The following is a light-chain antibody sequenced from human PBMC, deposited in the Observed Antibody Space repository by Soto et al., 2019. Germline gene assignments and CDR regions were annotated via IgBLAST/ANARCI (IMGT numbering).Light chain of an antibody. CDR1: QGINNF. J-gene: IGKJ3*01. V-gene: IGKV1-27*01. CDR3: QQSYSTPFT. CDR2: AAS. Sequence: DIQMTQSPSSLSASVGDRVTITCRASQGINNFLAWYQQKPGKVPKLLIYAASTLQSGVPSRFIGSKSGTDFTLTINSLQPEDVGTYYCQQSYSTPFTFGPGTKVDIK.